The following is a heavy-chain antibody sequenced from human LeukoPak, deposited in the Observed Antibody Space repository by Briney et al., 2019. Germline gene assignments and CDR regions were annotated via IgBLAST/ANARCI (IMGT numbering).Heavy chain of an antibody. Sequence: GASVKVSCKASGYTFTRYGISWVRQAPGQGLEWMGWISAYNGNTNYAQKLQGRVTMTTDTSTSTAYMELRSLRSDDTAVYYCARVRINSGGSGVFDWFDPWGQGTLVTVSS. J-gene: IGHJ5*02. CDR2: ISAYNGNT. CDR3: ARVRINSGGSGVFDWFDP. CDR1: GYTFTRYG. V-gene: IGHV1-18*01. D-gene: IGHD2-15*01.